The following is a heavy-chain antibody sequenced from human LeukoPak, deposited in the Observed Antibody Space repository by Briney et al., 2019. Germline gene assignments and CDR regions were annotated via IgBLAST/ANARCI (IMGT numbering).Heavy chain of an antibody. CDR1: GGSISSYY. D-gene: IGHD2-2*01. J-gene: IGHJ3*02. CDR2: IYTSGST. Sequence: PSETLSLTCTVSGGSISSYYWSWIRQPAGKGLEWIGRIYTSGSTNYNPSLKSRVTMSVDTSKNQFSLKLSSVTAADTAVYYCARSPSEVVPAATRGAFDIWGQGTMVTVSS. CDR3: ARSPSEVVPAATRGAFDI. V-gene: IGHV4-4*07.